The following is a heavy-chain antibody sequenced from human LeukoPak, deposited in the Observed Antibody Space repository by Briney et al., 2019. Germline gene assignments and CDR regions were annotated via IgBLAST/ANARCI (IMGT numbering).Heavy chain of an antibody. CDR3: ARGGGCSGGSCYFNRPYAFDI. D-gene: IGHD2-15*01. CDR2: IYYSGTT. V-gene: IGHV4-30-4*07. J-gene: IGHJ3*02. Sequence: SQTLSLTCAVSGGSISSGGYSWTWIRQPPGKGLECIGHIYYSGTTYYNPSLKSRVTISLDTSKNQFSLKLSSVTAADTAVYYCARGGGCSGGSCYFNRPYAFDIWGQGTMVTVSS. CDR1: GGSISSGGYS.